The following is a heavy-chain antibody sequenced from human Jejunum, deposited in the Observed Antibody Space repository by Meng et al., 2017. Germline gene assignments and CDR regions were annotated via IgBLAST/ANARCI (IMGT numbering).Heavy chain of an antibody. CDR2: ISDSGADA. CDR3: ATGTDYFDF. Sequence: GESLKISCAASGFPFSNSAMTWVRQAPGKGLEWVSSISDSGADAFYSDSVKGRFTIPRDNSKNTLFLQMNSLRAEDTATYYCATGTDYFDFWGQGTVVTVSS. D-gene: IGHD1-1*01. J-gene: IGHJ4*02. CDR1: GFPFSNSA. V-gene: IGHV3-23*01.